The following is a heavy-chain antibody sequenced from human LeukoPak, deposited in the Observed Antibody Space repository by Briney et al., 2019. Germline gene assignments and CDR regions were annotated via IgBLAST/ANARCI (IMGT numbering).Heavy chain of an antibody. V-gene: IGHV3-73*01. CDR1: GFPFSGSA. Sequence: GGSLRLSCEASGFPFSGSAIDWVRQAPGKGLEWVGRIRSRANSYVAQYQPSLIGRILISRDDSRDTAYLQMHSLSPADTAVYYCSRQTDTYCSRANCYVDNFYGLDVWGQGTRVTVSS. CDR3: SRQTDTYCSRANCYVDNFYGLDV. J-gene: IGHJ6*02. D-gene: IGHD2-2*01. CDR2: IRSRANSYVA.